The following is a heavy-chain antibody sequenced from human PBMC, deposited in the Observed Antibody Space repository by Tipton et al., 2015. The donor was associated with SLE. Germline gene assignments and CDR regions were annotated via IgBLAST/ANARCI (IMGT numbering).Heavy chain of an antibody. J-gene: IGHJ3*02. CDR1: GYTFTSYD. Sequence: QLVQSGAEVKKPGASVKVSCKASGYTFTSYDINWVRQATGQGLEWMGWMNPNSGITGYAQKFQGRVTMTRNTSISTAYMELSSLRSEDTAVYYCAREGGGGQGAARGAFDIWGQGTMVTVSS. CDR3: AREGGGGQGAARGAFDI. CDR2: MNPNSGIT. D-gene: IGHD6-6*01. V-gene: IGHV1-8*01.